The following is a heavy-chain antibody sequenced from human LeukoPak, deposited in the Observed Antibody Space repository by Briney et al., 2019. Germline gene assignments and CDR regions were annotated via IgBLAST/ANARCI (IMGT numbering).Heavy chain of an antibody. V-gene: IGHV4-59*01. CDR1: GGSISSYY. D-gene: IGHD5-24*01. CDR2: IYYSGST. CDR3: ARDGEMATIENYFDY. J-gene: IGHJ4*02. Sequence: SETLSLTCTVSGGSISSYYWSWIWQPPGKGLEWIGYIYYSGSTNYNPSLKSRVTISVDTSKNQFSLKLSSVTAADTAVYYCARDGEMATIENYFDYWGQGTLVTVSS.